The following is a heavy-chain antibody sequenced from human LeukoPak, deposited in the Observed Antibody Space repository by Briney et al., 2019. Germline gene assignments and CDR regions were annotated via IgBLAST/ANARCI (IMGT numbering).Heavy chain of an antibody. D-gene: IGHD3-16*02. CDR3: ARGLRLGDLSLMSNAIDI. J-gene: IGHJ3*02. V-gene: IGHV4-59*01. CDR1: GGSLSSYY. CDR2: IYYSGST. Sequence: PSETLSLTCSFSGGSLSSYYWSSVRQPPGKGLEWIGYIYYSGSTNYNPSLKSRVTISVDTSKNQFSLKLSSVTAADTAVYYCARGLRLGDLSLMSNAIDIWGHGTMVTVSS.